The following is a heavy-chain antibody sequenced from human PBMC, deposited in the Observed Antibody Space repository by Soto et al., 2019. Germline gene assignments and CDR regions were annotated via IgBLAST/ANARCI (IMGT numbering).Heavy chain of an antibody. J-gene: IGHJ2*01. CDR2: INGGNGNT. CDR3: ARSGYSSGWYHWYFDF. D-gene: IGHD6-19*01. Sequence: QVQLVQSGAEVEKPGASVKASCKASGYTFIHYAIHWVRQAPGQRLEWMGWINGGNGNTKYSQKFQGRVNITMDTSASTAYMELISLRSEDTAVYFCARSGYSSGWYHWYFDFWGRGTLVTVSS. V-gene: IGHV1-3*01. CDR1: GYTFIHYA.